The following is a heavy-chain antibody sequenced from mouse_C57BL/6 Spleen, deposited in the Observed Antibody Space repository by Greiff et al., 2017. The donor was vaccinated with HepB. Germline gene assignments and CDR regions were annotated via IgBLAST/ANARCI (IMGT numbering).Heavy chain of an antibody. CDR3: ARGAYYSNSYFDY. D-gene: IGHD2-5*01. CDR2: INPNNGGT. CDR1: GYTFTDYY. J-gene: IGHJ2*01. V-gene: IGHV1-26*01. Sequence: VQLQQSGPELVKPGASVKISCKASGYTFTDYYMNWVKQSHGKSLEWIGDINPNNGGTSYNQKFKGKATLTVDKSSSTAYMELRSLTSEDSAVYYCARGAYYSNSYFDYWGQGTTLTVSS.